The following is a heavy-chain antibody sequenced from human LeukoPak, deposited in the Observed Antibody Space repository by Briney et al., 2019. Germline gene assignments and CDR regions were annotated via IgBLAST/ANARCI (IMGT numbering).Heavy chain of an antibody. D-gene: IGHD6-6*01. CDR1: GGTFSSYA. Sequence: AASVTVSCKASGGTFSSYAISWVRQAPGQGLEWMGGIIPIFGTANYAQKFQGRVTITADESTSTAYMELSSLRSEDTAVYYCARDRLMSSSSVYFDYWGQGTLVTVSS. V-gene: IGHV1-69*13. CDR3: ARDRLMSSSSVYFDY. CDR2: IIPIFGTA. J-gene: IGHJ4*02.